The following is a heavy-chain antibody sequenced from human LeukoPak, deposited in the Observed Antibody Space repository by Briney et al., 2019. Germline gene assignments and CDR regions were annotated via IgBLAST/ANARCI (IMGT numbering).Heavy chain of an antibody. D-gene: IGHD3-3*01. CDR3: AREATFGYHYFDS. CDR1: GFTFSSYS. V-gene: IGHV3-21*01. J-gene: IGHJ4*02. CDR2: ISSSSSYI. Sequence: GGSLRLSCAASGFTFSSYSMNWVRQAPGKGLGWVSSISSSSSYIYYADSVKGRFTISRDDAKNSLYLHVNSLRAEDTAVYCCAREATFGYHYFDSWGQGALVTVSS.